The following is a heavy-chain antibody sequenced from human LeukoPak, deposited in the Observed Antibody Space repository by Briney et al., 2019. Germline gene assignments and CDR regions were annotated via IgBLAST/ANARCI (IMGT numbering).Heavy chain of an antibody. CDR2: IDPSDSYT. CDR1: GYSSTSYW. CDR3: ARHRGSIAAAGTPFDY. Sequence: GESLKISCKGSGYSSTSYWISWVRQMPGKGLEWMGRIDPSDSYTNYSPSFQGHVTISADKSISTAYLQWSSLKASDTAMYYCARHRGSIAAAGTPFDYWGQGTLVTVSS. J-gene: IGHJ4*02. V-gene: IGHV5-10-1*01. D-gene: IGHD6-13*01.